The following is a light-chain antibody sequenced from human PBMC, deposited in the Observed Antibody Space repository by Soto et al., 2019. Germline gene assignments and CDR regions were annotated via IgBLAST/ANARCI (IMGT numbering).Light chain of an antibody. J-gene: IGKJ4*01. Sequence: DIQMTQSPSTLPASVGDRVTITCRASPSIITWLAWFQQAPGKAPKILISDASSLKSGVPSRFSCRGSGTEFTLTISSLQPDDFATYYCQQYHIYPLTFGGGTKGEI. CDR1: PSIITW. CDR3: QQYHIYPLT. V-gene: IGKV1-5*01. CDR2: DAS.